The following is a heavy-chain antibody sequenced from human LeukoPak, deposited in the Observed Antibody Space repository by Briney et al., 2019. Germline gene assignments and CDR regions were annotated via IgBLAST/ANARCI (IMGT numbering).Heavy chain of an antibody. CDR1: GFTFTSYA. Sequence: GGSLRLSCAASGFTFTSYAMSWVRQAPGKGLEWVSGISGSGGSTYYADSVKGRFIISRENSKKMLYLQMNSLRAEDTTVYYCAKDQFYHDYVPGWFDPWGQGTLVTVSS. J-gene: IGHJ5*02. CDR2: ISGSGGST. V-gene: IGHV3-23*01. D-gene: IGHD3-16*01. CDR3: AKDQFYHDYVPGWFDP.